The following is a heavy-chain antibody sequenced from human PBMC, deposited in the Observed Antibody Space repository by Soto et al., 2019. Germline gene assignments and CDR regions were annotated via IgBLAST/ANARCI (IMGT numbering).Heavy chain of an antibody. D-gene: IGHD2-21*02. CDR3: ARGLVDCGGDCPFDY. Sequence: WSWNRQPPGKGLEWIGEINHSGSTNYNPSLKSLFTISVYTSNNQFSLKLSSVTAXDTAVYYCARGLVDCGGDCPFDYWRQGTQVTVSS. J-gene: IGHJ4*02. CDR2: INHSGST. V-gene: IGHV4-34*01.